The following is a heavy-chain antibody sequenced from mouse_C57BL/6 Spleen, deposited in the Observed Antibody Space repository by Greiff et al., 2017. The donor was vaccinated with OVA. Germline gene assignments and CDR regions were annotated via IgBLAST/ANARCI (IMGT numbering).Heavy chain of an antibody. CDR2: INPGSGGT. CDR3: ARNYDYDDAMDY. CDR1: GYAFTNYL. J-gene: IGHJ4*01. Sequence: QVHVKQSGAELVRPGTSVKVSCKASGYAFTNYLIEWVKQRPGQGLEWIGVINPGSGGTNYNEKFKGKATLTADKSSSTAYMQLSSLTSEDSAVYFCARNYDYDDAMDYWGQGTSVTVSS. V-gene: IGHV1-54*01. D-gene: IGHD2-4*01.